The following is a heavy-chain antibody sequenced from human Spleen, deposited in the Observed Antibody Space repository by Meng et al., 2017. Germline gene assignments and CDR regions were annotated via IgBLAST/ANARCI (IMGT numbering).Heavy chain of an antibody. V-gene: IGHV3-23*01. D-gene: IGHD6-19*01. CDR3: AKLSGYSSGWYGMYLDY. CDR1: GFTFSNYA. Sequence: GESLKISCAASGFTFSNYAMSWVRQPPGKGLEWVSGISDSRGNTYYADSVKGRFTISRDNSKNTVYLQMNNLRAEDTALYYCAKLSGYSSGWYGMYLDYWGQGTLVTVSS. CDR2: ISDSRGNT. J-gene: IGHJ4*02.